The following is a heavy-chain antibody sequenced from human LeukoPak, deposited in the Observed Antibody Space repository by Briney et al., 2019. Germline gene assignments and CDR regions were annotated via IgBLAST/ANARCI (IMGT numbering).Heavy chain of an antibody. D-gene: IGHD4-17*01. J-gene: IGHJ5*02. CDR3: ARASTVTKSPGFDP. Sequence: SETLSLTCTVSGGSISSSSYYWGWIRQPPGKGLEWIGSIYYSGSTYYNPSLKSRVTISVDTSKNQFSLKLSSVTAADTAVYYCARASTVTKSPGFDPWGQGTLVTVSS. V-gene: IGHV4-39*07. CDR1: GGSISSSSYY. CDR2: IYYSGST.